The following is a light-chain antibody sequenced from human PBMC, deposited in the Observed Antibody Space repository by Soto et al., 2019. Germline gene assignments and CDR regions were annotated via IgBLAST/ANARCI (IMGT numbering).Light chain of an antibody. CDR3: MQGTHWPPYT. J-gene: IGKJ2*01. CDR1: QSLAYIDGNTY. CDR2: KVS. V-gene: IGKV2-30*01. Sequence: EVVMTQSPLSLPVTLGQPASISCRSSQSLAYIDGNTYLSWFQQRPGQSPRRLIYKVSNRESGVPDRFSGSGPVIDFKLKISRVEAEDVGVYYRMQGTHWPPYTFGQGTKLEIK.